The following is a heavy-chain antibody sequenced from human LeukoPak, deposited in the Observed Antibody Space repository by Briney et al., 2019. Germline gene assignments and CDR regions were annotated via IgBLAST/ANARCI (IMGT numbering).Heavy chain of an antibody. CDR2: ISSTGTNI. D-gene: IGHD2/OR15-2a*01. Sequence: GRSLRLSCAASGFTFSSYEMNWVRQAPGKGLEWLSYISSTGTNIYYADSVKGRFTISRDNSKNTLYLQVSSLRAEDTAVYYCAKDRDTEQPLLLSYFDYWGQGTLVTVSS. J-gene: IGHJ4*02. V-gene: IGHV3-48*03. CDR3: AKDRDTEQPLLLSYFDY. CDR1: GFTFSSYE.